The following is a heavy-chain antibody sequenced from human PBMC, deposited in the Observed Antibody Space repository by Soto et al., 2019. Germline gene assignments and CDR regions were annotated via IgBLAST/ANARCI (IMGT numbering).Heavy chain of an antibody. CDR1: GFSFIGYE. D-gene: IGHD5-18*01. CDR3: ARVISGGYTYGRPFDL. CDR2: ITSGNTI. J-gene: IGHJ4*02. V-gene: IGHV3-48*03. Sequence: EVQLVESGGGLAQPGGSMRLSCATSGFSFIGYEMNWVRHPPGKGLEWIAFITSGNTIYYADSVKDRFTVSRDNARSSLYLQLNSLRVDDTAIYYCARVISGGYTYGRPFDLWGQGTQVTVSS.